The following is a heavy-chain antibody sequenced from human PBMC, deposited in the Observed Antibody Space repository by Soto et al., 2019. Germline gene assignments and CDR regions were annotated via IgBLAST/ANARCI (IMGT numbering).Heavy chain of an antibody. J-gene: IGHJ3*02. V-gene: IGHV4-34*01. CDR3: ARGGVRYFDWLLYGDAFDI. CDR1: GGSFSGYY. CDR2: INHSGST. Sequence: KPSETLSLTCAVYGGSFSGYYWSWIRQPPGKGLEWIGEINHSGSTNYNPSLKSRVTISVDTSKNQFSLKLSSVTAADTAVYYCARGGVRYFDWLLYGDAFDIWGQGTMVTVSS. D-gene: IGHD3-9*01.